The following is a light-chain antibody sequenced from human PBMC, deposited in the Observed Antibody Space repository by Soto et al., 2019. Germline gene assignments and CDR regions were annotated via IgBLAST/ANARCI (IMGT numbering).Light chain of an antibody. CDR1: SSDVGGYDF. Sequence: QSALTQPRSVSGSPGQSVTISCTGTSSDVGGYDFVSWYQQYPGKAPKLLIYVVTERPSGVPDRFSGFKSGDTASLTISGLQAEDEADYYCCSHVGGHSWVFGGGTKLTVL. CDR3: CSHVGGHSWV. CDR2: VVT. J-gene: IGLJ2*01. V-gene: IGLV2-11*01.